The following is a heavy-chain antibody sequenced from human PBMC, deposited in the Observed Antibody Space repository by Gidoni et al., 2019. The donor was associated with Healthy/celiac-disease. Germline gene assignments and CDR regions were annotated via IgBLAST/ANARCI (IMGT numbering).Heavy chain of an antibody. Sequence: QVQLQESGPGLVKPSQTLSLTCPVSGVSISSGSYYWSWIRQPAGKGLEWIGRIYTSGSTNYNPSLKSRVTISVDTSKNQFSLKLSSVTAADTAVYYCARYGSDYGMDVWGQGTTVTVSS. CDR3: ARYGSDYGMDV. V-gene: IGHV4-61*02. J-gene: IGHJ6*02. D-gene: IGHD3-10*01. CDR2: IYTSGST. CDR1: GVSISSGSYY.